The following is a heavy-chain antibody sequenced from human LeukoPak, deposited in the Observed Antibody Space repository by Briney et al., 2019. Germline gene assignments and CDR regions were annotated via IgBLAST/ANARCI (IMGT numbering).Heavy chain of an antibody. CDR2: ISYDGSNK. D-gene: IGHD3-10*01. CDR1: GFTFSSYG. CDR3: AKDQTISGVNFFDF. J-gene: IGHJ4*02. Sequence: PGGSLRLSCAASGFTFSSYGMHWVRQAPGKGLEWVAVISYDGSNKYYADSVKGRFTISRDNSKNTLYLQMNDLRAEDTAVYYCAKDQTISGVNFFDFWGQGTLVTVSS. V-gene: IGHV3-30*18.